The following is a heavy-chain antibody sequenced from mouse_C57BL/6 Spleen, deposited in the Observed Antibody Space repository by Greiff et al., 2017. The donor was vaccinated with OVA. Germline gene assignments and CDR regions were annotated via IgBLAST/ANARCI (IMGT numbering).Heavy chain of an antibody. CDR3: TRDNYDGYFDD. D-gene: IGHD2-12*01. J-gene: IGHJ2*01. V-gene: IGHV5-9*01. CDR1: GFTFSSYT. Sequence: EVKLMESGGGLVKPGGSLKLSCAASGFTFSSYTMSWVRQTPGKRLEWVATISGGGGNTYYPDSVKGRFTISRDNAKNTLYLQMSSLRSEDTALYYCTRDNYDGYFDDWGKGTTLTVSS. CDR2: ISGGGGNT.